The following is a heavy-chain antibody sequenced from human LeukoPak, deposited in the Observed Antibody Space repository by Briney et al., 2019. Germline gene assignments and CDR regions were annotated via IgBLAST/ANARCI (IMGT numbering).Heavy chain of an antibody. D-gene: IGHD2-15*01. CDR1: GGTFSSYA. V-gene: IGHV1-69*04. Sequence: ASVKVSCKASGGTFSSYAISWVRQAPGQGLEWMGRIIPILGIANYAQKFQGRVTITADKSTSTAYMELSSLRSEDTAVYYCAREEDPPSFDYWGQGTLVTVSS. CDR3: AREEDPPSFDY. CDR2: IIPILGIA. J-gene: IGHJ4*02.